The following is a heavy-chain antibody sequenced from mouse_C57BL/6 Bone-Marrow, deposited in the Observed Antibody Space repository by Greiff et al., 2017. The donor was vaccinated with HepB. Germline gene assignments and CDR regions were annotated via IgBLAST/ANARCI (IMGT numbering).Heavy chain of an antibody. Sequence: LVNPGASVKLSCKASGYTFTEYTIHWVKQRSGQGLEWIGWFYPGSGSIKYNEKFKDKATLTADKSSSTVYMELSRLTSEDSAVYFCARHEEVITTVVAPFDYWGQGTTLTVSS. CDR2: FYPGSGSI. D-gene: IGHD1-1*01. CDR3: ARHEEVITTVVAPFDY. V-gene: IGHV1-62-2*01. J-gene: IGHJ2*01. CDR1: GYTFTEYT.